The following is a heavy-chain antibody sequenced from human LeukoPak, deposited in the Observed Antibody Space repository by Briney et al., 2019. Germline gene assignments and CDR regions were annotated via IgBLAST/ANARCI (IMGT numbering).Heavy chain of an antibody. D-gene: IGHD3-16*01. V-gene: IGHV3-23*01. CDR1: GFTFSRYG. J-gene: IGHJ6*04. CDR2: ISGSGSST. CDR3: AKGALIKMDV. Sequence: GGTLRLSCAASGFTFSRYGMSWVRQAPGKGLEWVSGISGSGSSTYYADSVKGRFTISRDHSKNTVYLQMNRLRADDTAVYYCAKGALIKMDVWGKGTTVTISS.